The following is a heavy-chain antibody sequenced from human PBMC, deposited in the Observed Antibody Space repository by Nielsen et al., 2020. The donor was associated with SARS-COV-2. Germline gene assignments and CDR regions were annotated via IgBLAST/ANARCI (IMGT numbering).Heavy chain of an antibody. CDR2: INADGSST. CDR1: GFTFSNYW. Sequence: GESLKISCEASGFTFSNYWMHWVRQVQGKGLVLVSRINADGSSTSYADYVKGRFTISRDNAKNTLYLQMNSLRAEDTAVYYCASASAHVWGQGTMVTVSS. J-gene: IGHJ3*01. CDR3: ASASAHV. V-gene: IGHV3-74*01. D-gene: IGHD3-16*01.